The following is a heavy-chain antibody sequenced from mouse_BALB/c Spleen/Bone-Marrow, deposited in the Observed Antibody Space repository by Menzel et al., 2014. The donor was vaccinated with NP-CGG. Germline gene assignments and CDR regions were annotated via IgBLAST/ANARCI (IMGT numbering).Heavy chain of an antibody. D-gene: IGHD2-3*01. V-gene: IGHV4-1*02. CDR2: INPDSSTI. J-gene: IGHJ1*01. CDR3: ESYDGSSYGYFDF. CDR1: GFDFSRYW. Sequence: EVKPMESGGGLVQPGGSLKLSCAASGFDFSRYWMSWVRQAPGKGLEWIGEINPDSSTINYTPSLKDKFIISRDNAKNPLSLKMRKVRFEDTPLYYCESYDGSSYGYFDFWGAGTTVTVSS.